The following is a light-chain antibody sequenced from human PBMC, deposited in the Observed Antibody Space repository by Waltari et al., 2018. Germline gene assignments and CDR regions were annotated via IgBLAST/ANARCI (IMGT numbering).Light chain of an antibody. CDR1: SSDVGRYNY. CDR3: SSYAGGNNWV. V-gene: IGLV2-8*01. CDR2: EVT. Sequence: QSALTQPPSASGSPGQSVTISCTGTSSDVGRYNYVPWYQHHPGKGPKLIIYEVTRRPSGVPYRFSASKSANTASLTVSGLQAEDEADYFCSSYAGGNNWVFGGGTKLTVL. J-gene: IGLJ2*01.